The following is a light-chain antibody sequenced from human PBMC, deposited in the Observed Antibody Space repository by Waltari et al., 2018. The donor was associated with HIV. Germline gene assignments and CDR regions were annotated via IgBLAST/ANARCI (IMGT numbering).Light chain of an antibody. CDR3: ISYTTTNYYV. CDR1: SSDMSTYNR. Sequence: QSALTQPASVSGSPGQSITISCTDSSSDMSTYNRVSWYQQFPGKAPKLIIYEVGNRPSGCSNRFPCSKSRNTASLTISGLQAEDEADYYCISYTTTNYYVFGPGTWVTVL. J-gene: IGLJ1*01. V-gene: IGLV2-14*01. CDR2: EVG.